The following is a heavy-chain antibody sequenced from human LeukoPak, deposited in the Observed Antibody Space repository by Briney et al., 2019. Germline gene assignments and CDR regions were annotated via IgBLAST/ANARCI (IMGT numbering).Heavy chain of an antibody. Sequence: PGGSLRLSCAASGFTFTDYAMSWVRQAPGRGLEWVSSISPTAGSAYYADSVKGRFTISRDNSKNTLFLQMDSLGPEDTAVYYCARDSKRWSLDFWGQGTLVTVSS. CDR1: GFTFTDYA. CDR2: ISPTAGSA. D-gene: IGHD4-23*01. V-gene: IGHV3-23*01. CDR3: ARDSKRWSLDF. J-gene: IGHJ4*02.